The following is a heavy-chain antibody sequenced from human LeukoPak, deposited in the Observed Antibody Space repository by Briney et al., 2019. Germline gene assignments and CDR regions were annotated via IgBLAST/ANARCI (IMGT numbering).Heavy chain of an antibody. Sequence: TSETLSLTCTVYGGSISSSSFYSGWIRQPPGKGLQWIASISYSGGTYYNPSLKSRVTISVDTSKNQFSLKLSSVTAADTAVYYCARVLEDDSSGWFRLSWRFDPWGQGTLVTVSS. CDR2: ISYSGGT. V-gene: IGHV4-39*07. J-gene: IGHJ5*02. CDR1: GGSISSSSFY. CDR3: ARVLEDDSSGWFRLSWRFDP. D-gene: IGHD6-19*01.